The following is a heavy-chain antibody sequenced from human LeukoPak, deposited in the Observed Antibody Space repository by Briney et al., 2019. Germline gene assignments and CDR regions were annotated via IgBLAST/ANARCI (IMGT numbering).Heavy chain of an antibody. CDR2: VNRDGTEK. CDR1: GFTFSDSR. D-gene: IGHD2-21*01. CDR3: VRGDWYFES. J-gene: IGHJ4*02. V-gene: IGHV3-7*04. Sequence: PGGSLRLSCVTSGFTFSDSRMTWVRQAPGKGLQWVANVNRDGTEKHFLDSVEGRFTISRDNANKALYLQMSSLTPQDTAVYFCVRGDWYFESWGQGALVTVSS.